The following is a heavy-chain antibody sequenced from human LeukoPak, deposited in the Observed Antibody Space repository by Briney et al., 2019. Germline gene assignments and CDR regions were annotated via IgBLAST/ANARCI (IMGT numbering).Heavy chain of an antibody. CDR1: GFTVSSNY. CDR3: ARLYFYDSSGWVDH. Sequence: GGSLRLSCAASGFTVSSNYMSWVRQAPGKGLEWVSLIYSGGNTYYADSVKGRFTISRDSSKSTLFLQMNSLRAEDTAVYYCARLYFYDSSGWVDHWGQGTLVTVSS. CDR2: IYSGGNT. V-gene: IGHV3-53*01. J-gene: IGHJ4*02. D-gene: IGHD3-22*01.